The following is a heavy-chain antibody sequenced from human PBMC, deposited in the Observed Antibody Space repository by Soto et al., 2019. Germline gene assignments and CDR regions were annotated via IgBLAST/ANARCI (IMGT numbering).Heavy chain of an antibody. D-gene: IGHD1-1*01. V-gene: IGHV3-30*18. CDR2: ISYDGSNK. CDR1: GFTFSSYG. Sequence: PGGSLRLSCAASGFTFSSYGMHWVRQAPGKGLEWVAVISYDGSNKYYADSVEGRFTISRDNSKNTLYLQMNGLRAEDTAVYYCAKVRAPSLDNWFDPWGPGTLVTVSS. J-gene: IGHJ5*02. CDR3: AKVRAPSLDNWFDP.